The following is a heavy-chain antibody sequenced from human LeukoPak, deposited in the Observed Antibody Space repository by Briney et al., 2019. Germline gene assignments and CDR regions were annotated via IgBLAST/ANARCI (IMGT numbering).Heavy chain of an antibody. CDR3: AKGGGVSMTTSLYFDY. V-gene: IGHV3-23*01. J-gene: IGHJ4*02. D-gene: IGHD4-11*01. CDR2: ISGSGGST. CDR1: GFTFSSYA. Sequence: GGSLRLSCAASGFTFSSYAMSWVSQAPGKGLEWVSAISGSGGSTYYADSVKGRFTISRDNSKNTLYLQMNSLRAEDTAVYCCAKGGGVSMTTSLYFDYWGQGTLVTVSS.